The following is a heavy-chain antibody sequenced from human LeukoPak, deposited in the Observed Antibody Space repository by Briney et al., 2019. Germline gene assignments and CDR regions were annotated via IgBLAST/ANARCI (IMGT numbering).Heavy chain of an antibody. CDR2: IWYDGSNK. V-gene: IGHV3-33*01. Sequence: PGGSLRLSCAASGFTFSSYGMHWVRQAAGKGLEWVAVIWYDGSNKYYADSVKGRFTISRDNSKNTLYLQMNSLRAEDTAVYYCARDLDYGDYGPLGIPFDYWGQGTLVTVSS. CDR3: ARDLDYGDYGPLGIPFDY. D-gene: IGHD4-17*01. CDR1: GFTFSSYG. J-gene: IGHJ4*02.